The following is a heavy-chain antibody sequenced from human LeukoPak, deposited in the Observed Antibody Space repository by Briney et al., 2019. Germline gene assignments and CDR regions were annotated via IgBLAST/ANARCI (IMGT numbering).Heavy chain of an antibody. J-gene: IGHJ4*02. D-gene: IGHD2-15*01. CDR2: INPSGGST. V-gene: IGHV1-46*01. Sequence: ASVKVSCKASGYIFTSYYMHWVRQAPGQGLEWMGIINPSGGSTSYAQKFQGRVTMTRDTSTSTVYMELSSLRSEDTAVYYCARASWVDYFDYWGQGTLVTVSS. CDR3: ARASWVDYFDY. CDR1: GYIFTSYY.